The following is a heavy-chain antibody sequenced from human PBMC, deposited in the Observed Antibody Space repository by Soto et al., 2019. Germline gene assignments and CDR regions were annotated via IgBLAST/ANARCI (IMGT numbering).Heavy chain of an antibody. CDR3: ARDGRYSSSWVDY. CDR1: GFTFSSHA. D-gene: IGHD6-13*01. J-gene: IGHJ4*02. CDR2: MSGSGDNT. V-gene: IGHV3-23*01. Sequence: GGFLRLSCAASGFTFSSHAMSWVRQAPGKGLEWVSSMSGSGDNTYHADSVKGRFTISRDNSKNTLYLQMNSLRAEDTAVYYCARDGRYSSSWVDYWGQGTLVTVSS.